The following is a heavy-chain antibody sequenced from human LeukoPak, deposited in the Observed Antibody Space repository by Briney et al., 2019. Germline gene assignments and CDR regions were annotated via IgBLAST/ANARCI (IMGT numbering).Heavy chain of an antibody. CDR3: ATFRVGANHAFDI. CDR2: IYPGDSDT. D-gene: IGHD1-26*01. CDR1: GYSFTSYW. Sequence: HGESLKISCKGSGYSFTSYWIGWVRQMPGKGLEWMGIIYPGDSDTRYSPSFQGQVTISADKSISTAYLQWSSLKASDTAMYYCATFRVGANHAFDIWGQGTMVTVSS. V-gene: IGHV5-51*01. J-gene: IGHJ3*02.